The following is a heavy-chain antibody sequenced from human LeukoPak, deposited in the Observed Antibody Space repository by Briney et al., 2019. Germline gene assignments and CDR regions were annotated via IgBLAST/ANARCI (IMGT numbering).Heavy chain of an antibody. D-gene: IGHD3-22*01. CDR3: ARGPYYYDSSGSFDY. V-gene: IGHV4-61*02. J-gene: IGHJ4*02. Sequence: PSETLSLTCTVSGDSISSGDYYWSWIRQPAGKGLEWIGRIYTSGNTNYNPSLKSRVTISVDTSKNQFSLQLSSVTAADTAVYYCARGPYYYDSSGSFDYWGQGTLVTVSS. CDR2: IYTSGNT. CDR1: GDSISSGDYY.